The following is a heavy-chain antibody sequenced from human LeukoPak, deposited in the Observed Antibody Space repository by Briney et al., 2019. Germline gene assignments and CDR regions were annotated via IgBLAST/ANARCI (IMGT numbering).Heavy chain of an antibody. Sequence: PGGSLRLSCAASGFFFSSYGMHWVRLAPGKGPEWVALIWYDGSNKYYADSVKGRFTISRDNSKNTLSLQMNSLRAEDTAVYYCARAHYNWNEPPFDSWGQGTLVTVSS. V-gene: IGHV3-33*01. CDR2: IWYDGSNK. J-gene: IGHJ4*02. D-gene: IGHD1-20*01. CDR3: ARAHYNWNEPPFDS. CDR1: GFFFSSYG.